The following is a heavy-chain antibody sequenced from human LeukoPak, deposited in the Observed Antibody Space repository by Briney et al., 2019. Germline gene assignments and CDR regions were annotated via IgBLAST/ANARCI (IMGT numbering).Heavy chain of an antibody. CDR3: ARHGSVRSPLGP. V-gene: IGHV4-4*09. J-gene: IGHJ5*02. CDR1: GGSISRYY. CDR2: IYATGST. Sequence: SETLSLTCTVSGGSISRYYWSWIRQPPGKGLEWIGYIYATGSTNYNPSLKSRVTISVDTSKNQFCLNLRSVTAADTAVYYCARHGSVRSPLGPWGQGTLVTVSP. D-gene: IGHD3-10*01.